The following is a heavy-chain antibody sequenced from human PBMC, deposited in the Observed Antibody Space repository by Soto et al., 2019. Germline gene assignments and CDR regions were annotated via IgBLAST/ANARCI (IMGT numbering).Heavy chain of an antibody. J-gene: IGHJ4*02. Sequence: QVPLQESGPGLLQPSQTLSLTCTVSGGSIGSGGYWWSWIRQHPGRGLEWIGFVSYPGHTQYNPSLKSRVNISVDTSTKQFSLKLSSVAAADSAVYYCARGTVVWGQGTLVTVSS. V-gene: IGHV4-31*03. CDR1: GGSIGSGGYW. D-gene: IGHD2-15*01. CDR2: VSYPGHT. CDR3: ARGTVV.